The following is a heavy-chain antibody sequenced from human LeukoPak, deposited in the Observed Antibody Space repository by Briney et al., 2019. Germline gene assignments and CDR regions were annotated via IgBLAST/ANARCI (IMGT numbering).Heavy chain of an antibody. V-gene: IGHV1-18*01. CDR2: ISAYNGNT. D-gene: IGHD6-13*01. CDR1: GYTFTSYG. J-gene: IGHJ6*03. Sequence: ALVKVSCKASGYTFTSYGISWVRQAPGQGLEWMGWISAYNGNTNYAQKLRGRVTMTTDTSTSTAYMELRSLRSDDTAVYYCARSGLAAAGLRHYYYYYYMDVWGKGTTVTVSS. CDR3: ARSGLAAAGLRHYYYYYYMDV.